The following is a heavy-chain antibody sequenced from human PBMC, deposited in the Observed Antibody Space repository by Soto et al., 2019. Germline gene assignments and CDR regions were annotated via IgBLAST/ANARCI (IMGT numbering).Heavy chain of an antibody. CDR1: GFIFSSYA. D-gene: IGHD6-19*01. CDR3: AKDAGMAVAGPSYFDS. Sequence: GGSLRLSCAASGFIFSSYAMTWVRQAPGKGLEWVSTISGSRGTTYYADSVKGRFTISRDNSKNTLYLQMNSLTAEDTAIYYCAKDAGMAVAGPSYFDSWGQGTLVTVSS. CDR2: ISGSRGTT. V-gene: IGHV3-23*01. J-gene: IGHJ4*02.